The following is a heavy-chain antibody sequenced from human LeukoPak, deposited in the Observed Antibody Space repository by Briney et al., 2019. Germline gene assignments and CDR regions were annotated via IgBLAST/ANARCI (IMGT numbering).Heavy chain of an antibody. Sequence: ASVKVSCKASGYTFTGYYMHWVRQAPGQGLEWMGWINPNSGGTNYAQKFQGRVTMTRDTSISTAYMELSRLRSDDTAVYYCARVGGLYGEYWYFDLWGRGTLVTVSS. V-gene: IGHV1-2*02. CDR3: ARVGGLYGEYWYFDL. CDR1: GYTFTGYY. D-gene: IGHD4-17*01. J-gene: IGHJ2*01. CDR2: INPNSGGT.